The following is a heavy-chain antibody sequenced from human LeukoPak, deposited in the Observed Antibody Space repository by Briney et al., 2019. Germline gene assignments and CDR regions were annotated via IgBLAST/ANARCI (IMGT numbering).Heavy chain of an antibody. CDR2: FYYSGST. CDR1: GGSISSSNYY. Sequence: SQTLSLTCTVSGGSISSSNYYWGWIRQPPGKGLEWIGSFYYSGSTYYNPSLKSRVTISVDTSKNQFSLKLSSVTAADTAVYYCARHGLGAAADYFDYWGQGTLVTVSS. CDR3: ARHGLGAAADYFDY. J-gene: IGHJ4*02. D-gene: IGHD6-13*01. V-gene: IGHV4-39*01.